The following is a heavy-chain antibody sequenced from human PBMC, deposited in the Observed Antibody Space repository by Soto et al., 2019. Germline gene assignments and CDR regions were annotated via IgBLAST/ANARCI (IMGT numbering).Heavy chain of an antibody. Sequence: GSLRLSCAASGFTFSSYAMSWVRQAPGKGLEWVSAISGSGGSTYYADSVKDRFTISRDNSKNTLYLQMNSLRAEDTAVYYCAKDGRGRYCSGGSCPNYYYYGMDVWGQGTTVTVSS. V-gene: IGHV3-23*01. D-gene: IGHD2-15*01. CDR1: GFTFSSYA. CDR2: ISGSGGST. CDR3: AKDGRGRYCSGGSCPNYYYYGMDV. J-gene: IGHJ6*02.